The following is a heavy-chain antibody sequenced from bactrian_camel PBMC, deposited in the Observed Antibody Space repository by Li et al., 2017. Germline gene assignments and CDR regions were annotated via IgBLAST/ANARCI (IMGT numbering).Heavy chain of an antibody. Sequence: HVQLVESGGGSVQAGGSLSVSCTVSRRTYSSYCMGWFRQAPGKEREGVAVIDSRGGTAYADPATGRFTISRDNVKNVLYLQLNSLKTDDTAVYYCATDRSYSGSWFGYWGQGTQVTV. CDR1: RRTYSSYC. J-gene: IGHJ6*01. CDR3: ATDRSYSGSWFGY. CDR2: IDSRGGT. D-gene: IGHD3*01. V-gene: IGHV3S57*01.